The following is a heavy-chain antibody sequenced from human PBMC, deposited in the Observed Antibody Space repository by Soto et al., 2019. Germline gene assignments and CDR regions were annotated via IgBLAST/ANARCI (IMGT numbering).Heavy chain of an antibody. D-gene: IGHD2-21*02. J-gene: IGHJ6*02. CDR1: GFTFSSYA. CDR3: ARDKMVTANYYYYGMDI. CDR2: ISYDGSNK. Sequence: LRLSCAASGFTFSSYAMHWVRQAPGKGLEWVAVISYDGSNKYYADSVKGRFTISRDNSKNTLYLQMNSLRAEDTAVYYCARDKMVTANYYYYGMDIWGQGTTVTVSS. V-gene: IGHV3-30-3*01.